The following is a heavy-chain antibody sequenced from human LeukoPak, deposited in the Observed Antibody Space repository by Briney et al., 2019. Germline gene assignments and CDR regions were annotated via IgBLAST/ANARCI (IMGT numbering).Heavy chain of an antibody. Sequence: TGGSLRLSCAASGFTFRSYDMHWVRQATGKGPEWVSGIGTAGEIYYPGSVKGRFTISRENAKNSLYLQMNSLRAGDTAVHYCARAAYSSTWYSRYFDLWGRGTLVTVSS. V-gene: IGHV3-13*01. J-gene: IGHJ2*01. CDR3: ARAAYSSTWYSRYFDL. CDR1: GFTFRSYD. CDR2: IGTAGEI. D-gene: IGHD6-13*01.